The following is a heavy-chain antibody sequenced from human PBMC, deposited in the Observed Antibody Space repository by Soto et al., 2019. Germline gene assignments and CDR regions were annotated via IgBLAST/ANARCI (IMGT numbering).Heavy chain of an antibody. CDR2: ISGSGGST. CDR1: GFTFSSYA. V-gene: IGHV3-23*01. CDR3: AKDLPCSSTSCYTRPGDYYYYGMDV. D-gene: IGHD2-2*02. Sequence: EVQLLESGGGLVQPGGSLRLSCAASGFTFSSYAMSWVRQAPGKGLEWVSAISGSGGSTYYADSVKGRFTISRDNSKNTLYLQMNSLRAEDTAVYYCAKDLPCSSTSCYTRPGDYYYYGMDVWGQGTTVTVS. J-gene: IGHJ6*02.